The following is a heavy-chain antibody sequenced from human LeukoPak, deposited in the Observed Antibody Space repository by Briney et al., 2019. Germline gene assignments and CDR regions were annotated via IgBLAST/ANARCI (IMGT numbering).Heavy chain of an antibody. D-gene: IGHD3-9*01. CDR1: GFTFTSYW. V-gene: IGHV3-74*01. CDR3: ARVGKSYYDILTGGEYFDY. J-gene: IGHJ4*02. Sequence: GGSLRLSCATSGFTFTSYWMHWVRQVAGKGLVWLARVDHGGSGTNYADSVKGRFTISRDNAKSTVYLQMNSLRAEDTAVYYCARVGKSYYDILTGGEYFDYWGQGTLVTVSS. CDR2: VDHGGSGT.